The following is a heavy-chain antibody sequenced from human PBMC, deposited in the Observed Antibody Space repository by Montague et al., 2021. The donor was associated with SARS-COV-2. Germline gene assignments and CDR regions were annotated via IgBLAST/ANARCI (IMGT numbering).Heavy chain of an antibody. CDR1: NYSVTNNY. CDR2: VNDSGST. J-gene: IGHJ4*02. Sequence: SETLSLTCVVSNYSVTNNYWTWIRQPPGKPLEWIGYVNDSGSTSYSPSLKSRVTISMDTSKNRLSLHLNSVTTADTAVYFCARVALFIGLYKVLDSWGQGSLVLVSS. CDR3: ARVALFIGLYKVLDS. V-gene: IGHV4-59*02. D-gene: IGHD6-19*01.